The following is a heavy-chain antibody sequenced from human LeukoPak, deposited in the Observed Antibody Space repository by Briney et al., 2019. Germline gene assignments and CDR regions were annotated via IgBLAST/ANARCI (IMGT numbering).Heavy chain of an antibody. V-gene: IGHV3-33*08. CDR1: GFTFSSYA. Sequence: GGSLRLSCAASGFTFSSYAMSRVRQAPGKGLEWVAVIWYDGSNKYYADSVKGRFTISRDNSKNTLYLQMNSLRAEDTAVYYCARGSLGTIAVAGTLDYWGQGILVTVSS. J-gene: IGHJ4*02. D-gene: IGHD6-19*01. CDR3: ARGSLGTIAVAGTLDY. CDR2: IWYDGSNK.